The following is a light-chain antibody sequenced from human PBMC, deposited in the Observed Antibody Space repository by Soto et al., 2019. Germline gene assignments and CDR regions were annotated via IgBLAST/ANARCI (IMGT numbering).Light chain of an antibody. CDR3: QQYGSSPT. CDR2: GAS. Sequence: EIGRTQSPATLSVSPGERATLSCRASQSVSSSYLAWYQQKPGQAPRLLIYGASSRATGIPDRFSGSGSGTDFTLTISRLEPEDFAVYYCQQYGSSPTLGQGTKVAIK. V-gene: IGKV3-20*01. CDR1: QSVSSSY. J-gene: IGKJ1*01.